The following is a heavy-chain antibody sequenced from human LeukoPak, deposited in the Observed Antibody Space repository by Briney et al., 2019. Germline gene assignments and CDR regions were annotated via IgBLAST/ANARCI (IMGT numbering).Heavy chain of an antibody. J-gene: IGHJ3*02. V-gene: IGHV1-69*06. CDR2: IIPIFGTA. CDR1: EGTFSSYA. CDR3: ARGYGSGHGYSAFDI. Sequence: SVKVSCKASEGTFSSYAISWVRQAPGQGLEWMGGIIPIFGTANYAQKFQGRVTITADKSTSTAYMELSSLRSEDTAVYYCARGYGSGHGYSAFDIWGQGTMVTVSS. D-gene: IGHD3-10*01.